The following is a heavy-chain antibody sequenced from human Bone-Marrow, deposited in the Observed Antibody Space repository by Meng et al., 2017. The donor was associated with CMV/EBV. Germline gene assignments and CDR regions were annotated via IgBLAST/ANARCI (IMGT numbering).Heavy chain of an antibody. CDR1: GYTFTGYY. CDR3: ARGGADIVVVPAYYYGMDV. D-gene: IGHD2-2*01. Sequence: ASVKVSCKASGYTFTGYYMHWVRQAPGQGLEWMGWINPNSGGTNYAQKFQGRVTMTRDTSISTAYMELSRLRSDDTAVYYCARGGADIVVVPAYYYGMDVWGQGPADPVPS. J-gene: IGHJ6*02. V-gene: IGHV1-2*02. CDR2: INPNSGGT.